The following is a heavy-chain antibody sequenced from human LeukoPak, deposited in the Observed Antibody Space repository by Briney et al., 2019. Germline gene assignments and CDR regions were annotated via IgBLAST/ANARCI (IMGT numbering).Heavy chain of an antibody. CDR2: ISGSGGST. J-gene: IGHJ4*02. Sequence: GGSLRLSCAASGFTFSSYAMSWVRQAPGKGLEWVSAISGSGGSTYYADSVKGRFTISRDNSKNTLYLQMNSLRAEDTAVYYCARDHTVDGLVFDYWGQGILVTVSS. D-gene: IGHD6-19*01. CDR1: GFTFSSYA. CDR3: ARDHTVDGLVFDY. V-gene: IGHV3-23*01.